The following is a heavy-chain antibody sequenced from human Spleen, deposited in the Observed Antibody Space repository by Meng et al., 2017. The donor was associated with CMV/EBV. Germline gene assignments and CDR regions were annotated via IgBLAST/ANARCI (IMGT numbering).Heavy chain of an antibody. Sequence: GGSLRLSCRASGYTFSSYSMSWVRQAPGKGLEWVSSISGSGGSTYSADSVKGRLTISRDNSESTLYLQMNSLTAEDTATYYCVKGWQNLGDYWGQGTLVTVSS. D-gene: IGHD7-27*01. J-gene: IGHJ4*02. CDR1: GYTFSSYS. CDR2: ISGSGGST. V-gene: IGHV3-23*01. CDR3: VKGWQNLGDY.